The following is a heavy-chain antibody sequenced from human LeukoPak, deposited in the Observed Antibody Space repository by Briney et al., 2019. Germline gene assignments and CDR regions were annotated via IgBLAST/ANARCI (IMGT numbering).Heavy chain of an antibody. Sequence: GGSLRLSCAASGFTFSSYAMSWVRQSPGKGLEWVSAISGSGGNTYSADSVKGRCTVSRDNSKKTLFLQMNSLRAEDTAVYYCAKPLAGIDYWGQGTLVTVSS. V-gene: IGHV3-23*01. CDR2: ISGSGGNT. CDR1: GFTFSSYA. J-gene: IGHJ4*02. D-gene: IGHD6-19*01. CDR3: AKPLAGIDY.